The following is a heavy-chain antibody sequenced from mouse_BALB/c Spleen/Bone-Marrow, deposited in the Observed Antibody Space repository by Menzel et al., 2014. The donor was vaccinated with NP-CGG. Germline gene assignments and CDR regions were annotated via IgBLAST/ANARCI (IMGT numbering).Heavy chain of an antibody. J-gene: IGHJ3*01. CDR2: SRNKAKHYTT. Sequence: EVKLEESGGGLVQPGDSLRLSCATSGFTFXDFYMEWVRQPPGKRLEWIAASRNKAKHYTTEYSASVKGRFIVSRDTSQSILYLQMNALRAEDTAIYYCARDVGYGNYFVYWGQGTLVTVSA. CDR1: GFTFXDFY. V-gene: IGHV7-1*02. CDR3: ARDVGYGNYFVY. D-gene: IGHD2-10*02.